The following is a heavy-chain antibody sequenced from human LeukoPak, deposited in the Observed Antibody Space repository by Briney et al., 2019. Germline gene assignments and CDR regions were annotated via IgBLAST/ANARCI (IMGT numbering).Heavy chain of an antibody. J-gene: IGHJ4*02. D-gene: IGHD3-22*01. CDR2: ISWNSGSI. CDR3: AKEDGSGYSYYFDY. V-gene: IGHV3-9*01. CDR1: GFTFDDYA. Sequence: PGRSLRLSCAASGFTFDDYAMHWVRQAPGKGLEWVSGISWNSGSIGYADSVKGRFTISRDNAKNSLYLQMNSLRAEDTALYYCAKEDGSGYSYYFDYWGQGTLVTVSS.